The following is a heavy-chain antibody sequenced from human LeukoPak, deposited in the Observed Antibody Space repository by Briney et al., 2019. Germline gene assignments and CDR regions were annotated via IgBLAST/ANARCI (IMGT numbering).Heavy chain of an antibody. V-gene: IGHV3-7*03. D-gene: IGHD5-12*01. CDR1: GFTFTTFW. CDR2: IKQDGSDK. CDR3: ARGYSGYAY. J-gene: IGHJ4*02. Sequence: GGSLRLPCAASGFTFTTFWMGWVRQAPGKGLEWVANIKQDGSDKYYVDSVKGRFTISRDNAKNSLYLQMNSLRAEDTALYYCARGYSGYAYWGQGTLVTVSS.